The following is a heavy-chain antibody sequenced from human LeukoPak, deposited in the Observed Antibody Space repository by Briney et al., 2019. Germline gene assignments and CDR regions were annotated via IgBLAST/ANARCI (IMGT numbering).Heavy chain of an antibody. CDR3: ALSSGVVNLIPPYYYYGMDV. Sequence: GGSLRLSCAASGFTFSSYWMHWVRQAPGKGLVWVSRINSDGSSTSYADSVKGRFTISRDNAKNTLYLQMNSLRAEDTAVYYCALSSGVVNLIPPYYYYGMDVWGQGTTVTVSS. D-gene: IGHD3-3*01. V-gene: IGHV3-74*01. J-gene: IGHJ6*02. CDR1: GFTFSSYW. CDR2: INSDGSST.